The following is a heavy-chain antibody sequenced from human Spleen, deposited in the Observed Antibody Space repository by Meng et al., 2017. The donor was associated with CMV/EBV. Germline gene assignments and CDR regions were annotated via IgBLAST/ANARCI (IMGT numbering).Heavy chain of an antibody. CDR3: ARQDDYPLFSLDY. CDR2: IYYSGST. J-gene: IGHJ4*02. Sequence: SETLSLTCTVSGGSISTYYWSWIRQPPGKGLEWIGYIYYSGSTNYSPSLKSRVTISLDTSKNQFSLKLTSVTAADTAVYYCARQDDYPLFSLDYWGQGTLVTVSS. D-gene: IGHD5-24*01. V-gene: IGHV4-59*08. CDR1: GGSISTYY.